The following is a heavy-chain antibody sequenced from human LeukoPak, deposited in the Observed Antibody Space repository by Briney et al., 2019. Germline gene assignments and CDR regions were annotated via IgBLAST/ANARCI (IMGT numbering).Heavy chain of an antibody. J-gene: IGHJ4*02. CDR1: GASISTSRYY. CDR3: ARESLTWAVAGTRYFDY. CDR2: FYYSGNT. V-gene: IGHV4-39*02. Sequence: SETLSLTCTVSGASISTSRYYWGWVRQPPGKGLEWIGSFYYSGNTYYNPSLKSRVTISVDTSKNHFSLKLSSVTAADTAVYYCARESLTWAVAGTRYFDYWGQGTLVTVSS. D-gene: IGHD6-19*01.